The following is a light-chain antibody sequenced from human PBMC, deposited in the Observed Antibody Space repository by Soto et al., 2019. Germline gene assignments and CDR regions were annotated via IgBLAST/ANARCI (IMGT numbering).Light chain of an antibody. J-gene: IGKJ1*01. CDR2: QVS. V-gene: IGKV2-30*01. Sequence: EVVMTQSPLSLSVTLGQPASISCRSSQGLVYSDGNTFLNWFHQRPGQSPRRLIYQVSNRDSGVPDRFSGSGSGTDYTLTISRVEAEDVGIYYCLQGTHWPRTFGQGTKVEIK. CDR3: LQGTHWPRT. CDR1: QGLVYSDGNTF.